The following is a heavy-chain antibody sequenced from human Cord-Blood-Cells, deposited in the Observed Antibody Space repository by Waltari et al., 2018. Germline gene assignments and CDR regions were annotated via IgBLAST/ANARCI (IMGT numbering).Heavy chain of an antibody. CDR1: GYTFTGYY. CDR2: INPNSGGT. Sequence: QVQLAQSGAEVKTPGASVKTSCKASGYTFTGYYMPWVRQAPGQGLEWMGWINPNSGGTNYAQKFQGRVTMTRDTSISTAYMELSRLRSDDTAVYYCAREPLYYYGSGSFDYWGQGTLVTVSS. J-gene: IGHJ4*02. D-gene: IGHD3-10*01. CDR3: AREPLYYYGSGSFDY. V-gene: IGHV1-2*02.